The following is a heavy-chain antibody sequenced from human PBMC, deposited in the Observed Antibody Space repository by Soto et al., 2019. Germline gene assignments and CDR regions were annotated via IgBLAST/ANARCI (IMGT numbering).Heavy chain of an antibody. CDR2: IYHSGST. CDR1: GGSVRDGSYY. D-gene: IGHD1-7*01. V-gene: IGHV4-61*01. J-gene: IGHJ5*02. Sequence: SETLSLTCTVSGGSVRDGSYYWAWLRQPPGKGLEWIGHIYHSGSTIYNPSLKSRVTRSIDTFKSQFSLHLNSMTAADTAVYYCAGYKWTYYFDPWGQGTLVTVSS. CDR3: AGYKWTYYFDP.